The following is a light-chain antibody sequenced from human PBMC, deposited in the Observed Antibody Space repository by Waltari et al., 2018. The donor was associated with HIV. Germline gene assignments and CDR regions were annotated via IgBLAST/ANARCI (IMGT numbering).Light chain of an antibody. J-gene: IGKJ5*01. CDR1: QDIVNY. CDR3: QQYKSYPLT. Sequence: DIQMTQSPSSLSASVGDRVTITCRASQDIVNYLVWFQQKPGEAPKSLIYAASSLQRGVPSKFRGSGSGTDFTLTIDTLHSEDSATYYCQQYKSYPLTFGQGTRLEIK. V-gene: IGKV1-16*02. CDR2: AAS.